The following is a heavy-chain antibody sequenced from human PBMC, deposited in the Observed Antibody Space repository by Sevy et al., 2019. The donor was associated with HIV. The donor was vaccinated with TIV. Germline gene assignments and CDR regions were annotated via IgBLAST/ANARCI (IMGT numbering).Heavy chain of an antibody. V-gene: IGHV1-18*01. CDR3: ARIPGRATTVVGFSWFDP. CDR2: ISAYNGNT. D-gene: IGHD1-26*01. J-gene: IGHJ5*02. CDR1: GYTFTSYG. Sequence: ASVKVSCKASGYTFTSYGISWVRQAPGQGLEWMGWISAYNGNTNYAQKLQGRVTMTTDTSTSTAYMELRSLRSDDTAVYYCARIPGRATTVVGFSWFDPWGQGTLVTVSS.